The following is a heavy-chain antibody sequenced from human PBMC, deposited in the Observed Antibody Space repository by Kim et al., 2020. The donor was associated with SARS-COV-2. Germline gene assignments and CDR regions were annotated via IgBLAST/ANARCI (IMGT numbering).Heavy chain of an antibody. CDR1: GFTFDDYA. CDR3: AKDIGRGRFWSGYYTDGMDV. V-gene: IGHV3-43*02. J-gene: IGHJ6*02. D-gene: IGHD3-3*01. CDR2: ISGDGGST. Sequence: GGSLRLSCAASGFTFDDYAMHWVRQAPGKGLEWVSLISGDGGSTYYADSVKGRFTISRDNSKNSLYLQMNSLRTEDTALYYCAKDIGRGRFWSGYYTDGMDVWGQGTTVTVSS.